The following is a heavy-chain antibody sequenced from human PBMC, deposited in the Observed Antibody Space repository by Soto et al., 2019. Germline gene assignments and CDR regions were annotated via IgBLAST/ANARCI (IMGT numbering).Heavy chain of an antibody. CDR3: ARSDLFDP. V-gene: IGHV3-74*01. J-gene: IGHJ5*02. Sequence: GGSLRLSCAASGCTFSGYWMHWVRQAPGKGLVWVSRIRSDGSTTSYADSVKGRFTISRDNARNTLYLQMNSLRVEDTAVYYCARSDLFDPWGPGTLVPGFS. CDR1: GCTFSGYW. CDR2: IRSDGSTT.